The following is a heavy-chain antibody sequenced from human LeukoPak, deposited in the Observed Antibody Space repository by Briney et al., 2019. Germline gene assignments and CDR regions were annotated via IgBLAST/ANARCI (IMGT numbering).Heavy chain of an antibody. CDR1: VGSFSGYY. V-gene: IGHV4-34*01. CDR2: INHSGST. J-gene: IGHJ4*02. D-gene: IGHD6-13*01. Sequence: LETPSLTCAVYVGSFSGYYSCWIPPPPGTGLEWIGEINHSGSTNYNPSLKSRVTISVDTSKNQFSLKLSSVTAADTAVYYCAGRRGGNSSSHRTTSYWGQGTLVTVSA. CDR3: AGRRGGNSSSHRTTSY.